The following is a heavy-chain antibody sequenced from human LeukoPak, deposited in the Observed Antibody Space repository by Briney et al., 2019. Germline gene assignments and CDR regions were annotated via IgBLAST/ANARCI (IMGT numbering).Heavy chain of an antibody. D-gene: IGHD2-15*01. CDR3: ARDRGYCSGGSCRALFSFDI. V-gene: IGHV3-13*01. CDR1: GFIFSSYD. J-gene: IGHJ3*02. Sequence: GGSLRLSCAASGFIFSSYDMHWVRQVTGKSLEWVSAIGTAGDTYYPGSVKGRFTISRENAKNSLYLQMNSLRAGDTAVYYCARDRGYCSGGSCRALFSFDIWGQGTMVTVSS. CDR2: IGTAGDT.